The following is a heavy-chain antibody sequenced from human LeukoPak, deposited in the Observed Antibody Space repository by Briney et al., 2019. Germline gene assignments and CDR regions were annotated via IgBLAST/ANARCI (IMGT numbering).Heavy chain of an antibody. Sequence: PSETLSLTCAVSGGSISSSNWWSWVRQPPGKGLEWIGEIYHSGSTNYNPSLKSRVTISADTSKNQFSLRLSSVTAADTAVYYCARDETVKNWFDPWGQGTLVTVSS. CDR1: GGSISSSNW. V-gene: IGHV4-4*02. CDR2: IYHSGST. D-gene: IGHD4-17*01. CDR3: ARDETVKNWFDP. J-gene: IGHJ5*02.